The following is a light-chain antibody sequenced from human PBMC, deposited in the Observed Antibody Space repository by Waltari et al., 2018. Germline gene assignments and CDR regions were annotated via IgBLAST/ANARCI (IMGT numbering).Light chain of an antibody. J-gene: IGLJ1*01. CDR1: SSDVGGYNY. Sequence: QSALTQPPSASGSPGQSVTISCTGTSSDVGGYNYVSWYQQHPGKAPTLMIYEVSTRPAGVPDRFSGSKSGNTASLTVSGLQAEDEADYYCSSYAGTNNPYVFGTGTKVTVL. CDR2: EVS. V-gene: IGLV2-8*01. CDR3: SSYAGTNNPYV.